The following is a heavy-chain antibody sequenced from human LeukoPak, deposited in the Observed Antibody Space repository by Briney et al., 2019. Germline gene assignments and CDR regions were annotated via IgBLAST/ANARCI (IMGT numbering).Heavy chain of an antibody. Sequence: SGGSLRLSCAASGFTFSSYAMSWVRQALGKGLGWVSAISGSGGSTYYADSVKGRFTISRDNSKNTLYLQMNSLRAEDTAVYYCAKDRANSIFDYWGQGTLVTVSS. CDR3: AKDRANSIFDY. CDR2: ISGSGGST. J-gene: IGHJ4*02. V-gene: IGHV3-23*01. D-gene: IGHD4/OR15-4a*01. CDR1: GFTFSSYA.